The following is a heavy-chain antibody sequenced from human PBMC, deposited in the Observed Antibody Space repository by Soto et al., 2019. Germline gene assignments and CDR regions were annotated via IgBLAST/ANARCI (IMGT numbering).Heavy chain of an antibody. CDR1: GYTFTGYY. Sequence: ASVKVSCKASGYTFTGYYMHWVRQAPGQGLEWMGWINPNSGGTNYAQKFQGWVTMTRDTSISTAYMELSRLRSDDTAVYYCAREIGYCSGGSCQPRHYGMDAWGQGTTVTVSS. CDR3: AREIGYCSGGSCQPRHYGMDA. J-gene: IGHJ6*02. D-gene: IGHD2-15*01. V-gene: IGHV1-2*04. CDR2: INPNSGGT.